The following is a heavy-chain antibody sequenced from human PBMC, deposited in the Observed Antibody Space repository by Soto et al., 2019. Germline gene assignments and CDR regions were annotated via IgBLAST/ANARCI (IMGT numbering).Heavy chain of an antibody. Sequence: ASVKVSCKASGYTFTNLAIYWVRQSPGQGLEWMGWISAYNGNTNYAQNLQGRVTMTTDTSTSTAYMELRSLRSDDTAVYYCASGATYYYDSSGPVGDYLDYWGQGTLVTVSS. J-gene: IGHJ4*02. CDR2: ISAYNGNT. D-gene: IGHD3-22*01. CDR1: GYTFTNLA. CDR3: ASGATYYYDSSGPVGDYLDY. V-gene: IGHV1-18*01.